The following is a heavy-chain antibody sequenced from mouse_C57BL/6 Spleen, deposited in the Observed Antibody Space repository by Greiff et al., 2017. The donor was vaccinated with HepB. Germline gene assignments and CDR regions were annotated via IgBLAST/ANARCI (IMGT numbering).Heavy chain of an antibody. CDR3: TGQSSSYWYFDV. CDR2: IRLKSDNYAT. D-gene: IGHD1-3*01. CDR1: GFTFSNYW. J-gene: IGHJ1*03. V-gene: IGHV6-3*01. Sequence: EVKLQESGGGLVQPGGSMKLSCVASGFTFSNYWMNWVRQSPEKGLEWVAQIRLKSDNYATHYAESVKGRFTISRDDSKSSVYLQMNNLRAEDTGIYYCTGQSSSYWYFDVWGTGTTVTVSS.